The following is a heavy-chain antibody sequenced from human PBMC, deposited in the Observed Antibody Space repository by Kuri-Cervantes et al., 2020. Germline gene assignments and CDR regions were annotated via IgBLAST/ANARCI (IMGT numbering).Heavy chain of an antibody. CDR2: ISGSGGST. D-gene: IGHD1-26*01. Sequence: GGSLRLSCAASGFTFSSYAMSWVRQAPGKGLEWVSAISGSGGSTYYADSVEGRFTISRDSSKNTVYLQINSLRPEDTAVYYCAGFPEWELLPFDIWGQGTGVTVSS. CDR1: GFTFSSYA. CDR3: AGFPEWELLPFDI. J-gene: IGHJ3*02. V-gene: IGHV3-23*01.